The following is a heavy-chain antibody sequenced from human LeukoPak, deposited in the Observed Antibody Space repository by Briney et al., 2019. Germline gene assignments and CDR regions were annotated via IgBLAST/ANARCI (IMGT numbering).Heavy chain of an antibody. J-gene: IGHJ3*02. V-gene: IGHV1-18*01. CDR2: ISAYNGNT. CDR3: AREISPAPYSSPSAFDI. CDR1: GYTFTSYG. Sequence: ASVKVSCKASGYTFTSYGISWVRQAPGQGLEWMGWISAYNGNTNYAQKLQGRVTMATDTSTSTAYMELRSLRSDDTAVYYCAREISPAPYSSPSAFDIWGQGTMVTVSS. D-gene: IGHD6-13*01.